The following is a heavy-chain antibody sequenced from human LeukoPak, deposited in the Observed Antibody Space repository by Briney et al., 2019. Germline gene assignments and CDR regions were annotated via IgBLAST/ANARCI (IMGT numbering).Heavy chain of an antibody. V-gene: IGHV3-74*01. CDR3: ARDQDYGDAGYFDL. CDR1: GFTFSSYW. Sequence: GGSLRLSCAASGFTFSSYWMHWVRQAPGKGPVWVSRINSDGSSTTYADSVKGRFTISRDNAKNTLYLQMNSLRAEDTAVYYCARDQDYGDAGYFDLWGRGTLVTVSS. CDR2: INSDGSST. J-gene: IGHJ2*01. D-gene: IGHD4-17*01.